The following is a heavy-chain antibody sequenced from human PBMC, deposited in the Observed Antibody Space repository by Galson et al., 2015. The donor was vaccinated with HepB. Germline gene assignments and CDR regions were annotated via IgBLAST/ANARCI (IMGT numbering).Heavy chain of an antibody. D-gene: IGHD3-22*01. CDR3: ARIQTSGYYYDSRGYYSLYYYGMDV. CDR1: GFSLRTSGMC. J-gene: IGHJ6*02. V-gene: IGHV2-70*01. CDR2: IDWDDDK. Sequence: PAMVTPSQTLTMTCTFSGFSLRTSGMCVSWIRQPPGKALEWLALIDWDDDKYYSTSLKTRLTISKDTSKNQVVLTMTSMDPVDTATYYCARIQTSGYYYDSRGYYSLYYYGMDVWGQGTTVTVSS.